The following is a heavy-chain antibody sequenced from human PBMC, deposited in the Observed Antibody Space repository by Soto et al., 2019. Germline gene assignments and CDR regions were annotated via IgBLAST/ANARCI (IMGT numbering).Heavy chain of an antibody. Sequence: SVKVSCKASGGTFSSYAISCVRPPPLQWLEGMGGIIPIFDTANYAQKFQGRVTITADESTSTAYMELSSLRSEDTAVYYCARDAPYPNAFDIWGQGTMVTVSS. CDR2: IIPIFDTA. J-gene: IGHJ3*02. CDR1: GGTFSSYA. V-gene: IGHV1-69*13. CDR3: ARDAPYPNAFDI.